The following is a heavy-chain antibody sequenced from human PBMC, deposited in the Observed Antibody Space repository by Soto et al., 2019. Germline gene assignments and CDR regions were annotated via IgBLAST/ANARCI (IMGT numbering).Heavy chain of an antibody. CDR2: INAGNGNT. V-gene: IGHV1-3*01. CDR3: ARVITIFGVTPDGAFDI. CDR1: GYTFTSYA. D-gene: IGHD3-3*01. Sequence: GASVKVSCKASGYTFTSYAMHWVRQAPGQRLEWMGWINAGNGNTKYSQKFQGRVTITRDTSASTAYMELSSLRSEDTAVYYCARVITIFGVTPDGAFDIWGQGTMVTVSS. J-gene: IGHJ3*02.